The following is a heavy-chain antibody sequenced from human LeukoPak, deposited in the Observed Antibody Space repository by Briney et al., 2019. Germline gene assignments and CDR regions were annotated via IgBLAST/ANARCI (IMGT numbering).Heavy chain of an antibody. CDR3: AKNAVVRGPPHAFDI. CDR1: GFTFDDYA. V-gene: IGHV3-9*01. Sequence: GRSLRLSCAASGFTFDDYAMYWVRQAPGKGLEWVSGITWNSGSIGYADSVKGRFTISRDNSKNTLYLQMNSLRAEDTAVYYCAKNAVVRGPPHAFDIWGQGTMVTVSS. CDR2: ITWNSGSI. J-gene: IGHJ3*02. D-gene: IGHD3-10*01.